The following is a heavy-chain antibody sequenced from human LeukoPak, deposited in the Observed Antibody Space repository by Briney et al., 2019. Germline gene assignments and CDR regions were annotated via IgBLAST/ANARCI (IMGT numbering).Heavy chain of an antibody. V-gene: IGHV3-20*04. D-gene: IGHD2-2*01. J-gene: IGHJ4*02. CDR3: ARVGDTGLGYCSSTSCYLPDY. Sequence: GGSLRLSCAASGFTFDDYGMSWVRQAPGKGLEWVSGINWNGGSTGYADSVKGRFTICRDNAKNSLYLQMNSLRAEDTALYYCARVGDTGLGYCSSTSCYLPDYWGQGTLVTVSS. CDR2: INWNGGST. CDR1: GFTFDDYG.